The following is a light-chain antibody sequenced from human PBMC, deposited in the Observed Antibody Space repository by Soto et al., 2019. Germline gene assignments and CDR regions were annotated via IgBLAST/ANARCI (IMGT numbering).Light chain of an antibody. CDR1: QSVSRD. CDR2: GAS. V-gene: IGKV3-15*01. CDR3: QQHNNWPL. J-gene: IGKJ5*01. Sequence: EIVMTQSPAILSVSPGDSATLSCQASQSVSRDLAWYQQKPGQAPRLLIYGASTRATGIPARFSGTGSGTDLTLTSSSLQSEDFAVYSCQQHNNWPLFGQGTRLELK.